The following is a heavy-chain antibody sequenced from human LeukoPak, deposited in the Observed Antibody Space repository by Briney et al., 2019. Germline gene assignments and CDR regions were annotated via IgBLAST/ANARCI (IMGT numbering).Heavy chain of an antibody. CDR1: GFSLSTSGVG. D-gene: IGHD3-16*01. V-gene: IGHV2-5*02. J-gene: IGHJ5*02. CDR3: AHRQIQGIMFGGGGFDP. CDR2: IYWDDDK. Sequence: SGPTLVNPTQTLTLTCTFSGFSLSTSGVGVGWIRQPPGKALEWLAVIYWDDDKRYSPSLKSRLTITKDTSKNQVVLIMTNMDPVDTGTYYCAHRQIQGIMFGGGGFDPWGQGTLVTVSS.